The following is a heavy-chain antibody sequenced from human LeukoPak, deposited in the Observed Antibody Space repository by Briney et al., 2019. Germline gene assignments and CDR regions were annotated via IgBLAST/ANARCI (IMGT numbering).Heavy chain of an antibody. CDR2: IWYDGSNK. D-gene: IGHD6-13*01. CDR1: GFTFSSYG. CDR3: ARGGNYSSSWY. V-gene: IGHV3-33*01. Sequence: GGSLRLSCAASGFTFSSYGMHWVRQAPGKGLEWVAVIWYDGSNKYYADSVKGRFTISRDNSKNTLYLQMNSLRAEDTAVYYCARGGNYSSSWYWGQGTLVTVSS. J-gene: IGHJ4*02.